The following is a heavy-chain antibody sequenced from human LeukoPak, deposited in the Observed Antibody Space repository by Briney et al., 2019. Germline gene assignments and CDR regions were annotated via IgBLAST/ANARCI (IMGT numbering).Heavy chain of an antibody. Sequence: SGGCLRLSRAASGFTFSDYNMNRVRQAPGKGRGRVSYISSISSTIYYADSAKGRSPISRHNAQNTLYLQMNSLRTQHTAVDQCARESLEHTAMVLMYYYYYMDVWGKGATVTMSS. J-gene: IGHJ6*03. CDR2: ISSISSTI. CDR1: GFTFSDYN. CDR3: ARESLEHTAMVLMYYYYYMDV. D-gene: IGHD5-18*01. V-gene: IGHV3-48*04.